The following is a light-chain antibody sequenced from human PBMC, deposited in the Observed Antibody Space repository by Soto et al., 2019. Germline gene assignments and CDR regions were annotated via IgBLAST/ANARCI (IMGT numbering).Light chain of an antibody. J-gene: IGLJ2*01. V-gene: IGLV2-11*01. Sequence: QSALTQPRSVSASPGQTVTISCTGTRMDVGGYDYVSWYQQHPGKAPKIMIYDVTKRPSGVPDRFSGSKSGYMASLTISGVQAGDEADYYCFSYAGREKIVVVGGGTKLTVL. CDR1: RMDVGGYDY. CDR2: DVT. CDR3: FSYAGREKIVV.